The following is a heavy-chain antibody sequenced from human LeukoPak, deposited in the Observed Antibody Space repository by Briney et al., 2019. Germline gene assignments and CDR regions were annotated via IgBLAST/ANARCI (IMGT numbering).Heavy chain of an antibody. V-gene: IGHV3-48*01. CDR3: ASGSGSYRTPYYYMDV. CDR1: GFTFNIYS. Sequence: GGSLRLSCAASGFTFNIYSMNWVRQAPGKGLEWVSYISSSSSAIYYADSVKGRFTISRDNSKNTLYLQMNSLRAEDTAVYYCASGSGSYRTPYYYMDVWGTGTTVTVSS. J-gene: IGHJ6*03. D-gene: IGHD3-10*01. CDR2: ISSSSSAI.